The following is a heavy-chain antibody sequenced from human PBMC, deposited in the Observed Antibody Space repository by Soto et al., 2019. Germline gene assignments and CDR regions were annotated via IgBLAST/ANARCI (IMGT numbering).Heavy chain of an antibody. V-gene: IGHV4-30-4*01. CDR3: AGDRSMGPTYL. CDR1: GVSISSGGHY. Sequence: QVQLQESGPGLVRPSQTLSLTCTVSGVSISSGGHYWSWIRQPPGKGLEWIACIYNSGSTYYNPSLKSRLTISVDTSRNQFSLRLSSVTAADTAVYYCAGDRSMGPTYLWGQGTLVTVSS. D-gene: IGHD2-2*01. J-gene: IGHJ4*02. CDR2: IYNSGST.